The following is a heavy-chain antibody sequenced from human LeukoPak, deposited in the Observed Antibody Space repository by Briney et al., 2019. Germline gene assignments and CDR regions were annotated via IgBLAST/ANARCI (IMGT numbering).Heavy chain of an antibody. CDR1: GCTVSSNY. CDR2: VYTGGST. CDR3: ASGLAAAGLYFDY. Sequence: GGSLRLSCAASGCTVSSNYMTWVRQAPGKGLEWVSVVYTGGSTYSADSVKGRFTISRDNSKNTLYLQMNSLRAEDTAVYYCASGLAAAGLYFDYWGQGTLVTVSS. J-gene: IGHJ4*02. V-gene: IGHV3-53*01. D-gene: IGHD6-13*01.